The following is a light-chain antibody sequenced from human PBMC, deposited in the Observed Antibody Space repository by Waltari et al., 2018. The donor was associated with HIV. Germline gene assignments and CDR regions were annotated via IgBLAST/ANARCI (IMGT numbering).Light chain of an antibody. CDR3: QVWDSSSNHPV. CDR1: NIGSKS. CDR2: DNR. J-gene: IGLJ2*01. Sequence: SSVLTQPPSVSVAPGQTARITCGGNNIGSKSVPWYQQKPGQAPVLVVYDNRDRPSGIPERFSGSNSGNTATLTISRVEAGDEADYYCQVWDSSSNHPVFGGGTKLTVL. V-gene: IGLV3-21*02.